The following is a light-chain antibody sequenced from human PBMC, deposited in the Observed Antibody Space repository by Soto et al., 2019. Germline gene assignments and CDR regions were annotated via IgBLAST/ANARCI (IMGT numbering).Light chain of an antibody. J-gene: IGKJ1*01. CDR1: QSIGRN. CDR2: TSS. CDR3: QQSYSTPPT. Sequence: DIQLTQSPPSLSASVGDTVTITCLASQSIGRNLNWYQQKPGKAPTLLMFTSSNLQSGVPSRFSGSGSGTDFILTISSLQPEDFATYYCQQSYSTPPTFGQGTKGDIK. V-gene: IGKV1-39*01.